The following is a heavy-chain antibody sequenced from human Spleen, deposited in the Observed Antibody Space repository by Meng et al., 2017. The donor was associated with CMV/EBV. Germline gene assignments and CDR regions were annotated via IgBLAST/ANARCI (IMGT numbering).Heavy chain of an antibody. Sequence: TFDKYYFHWGRQAPGQGLEWMGSNSPATGTTTYAQRFQGRLTMTRDTSTATVYMEMRSLRSEDTAVYYCGRDYDFWSDFPGYWGQGTLVTVSS. D-gene: IGHD3-3*01. J-gene: IGHJ4*02. CDR1: TFDKYY. CDR3: GRDYDFWSDFPGY. CDR2: NSPATGTT. V-gene: IGHV1-46*02.